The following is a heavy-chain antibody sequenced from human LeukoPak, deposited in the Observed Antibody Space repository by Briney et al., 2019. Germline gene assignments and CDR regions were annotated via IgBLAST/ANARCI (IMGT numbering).Heavy chain of an antibody. Sequence: SETLSLTCAVYGGSFSGYYWSWIRQPPGKGLEWIGEINHSGSTNYNPSLKSRVTISVDTSKNQFSLKLSSVTAADTAVYYCALKPLSRVVVVAAHFDYWGRGTLVTVSS. J-gene: IGHJ4*02. CDR3: ALKPLSRVVVVAAHFDY. V-gene: IGHV4-34*01. D-gene: IGHD2-15*01. CDR1: GGSFSGYY. CDR2: INHSGST.